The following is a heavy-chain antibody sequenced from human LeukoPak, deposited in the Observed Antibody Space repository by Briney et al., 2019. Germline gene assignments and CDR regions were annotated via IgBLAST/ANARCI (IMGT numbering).Heavy chain of an antibody. J-gene: IGHJ5*02. CDR2: ISSSSSTI. CDR1: GFTFSSYS. D-gene: IGHD3-10*01. V-gene: IGHV3-48*01. Sequence: PGGSLRLSCAASGFTFSSYSMNWVRQAPGKGLEWVSYISSSSSTIYYADSVKGRFTISRDNAKNSLYPQMNSLRAEDTAVYYCARDSGALWFGELSRWFDPWGQGTLVTVSS. CDR3: ARDSGALWFGELSRWFDP.